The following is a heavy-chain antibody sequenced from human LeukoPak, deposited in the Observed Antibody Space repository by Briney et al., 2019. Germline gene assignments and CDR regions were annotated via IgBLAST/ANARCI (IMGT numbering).Heavy chain of an antibody. Sequence: GGSLRLSCVASGFDIRHYYMSWVRQAPGKGLEWVADIRNDGTNIYNVDSVRGRFTISRDDAKNSLFLQMNSLKDEDTAVHYCARDGSGRDFSLDYWGQGTLVTVSS. D-gene: IGHD3-10*01. J-gene: IGHJ4*02. V-gene: IGHV3-7*04. CDR3: ARDGSGRDFSLDY. CDR2: IRNDGTNI. CDR1: GFDIRHYY.